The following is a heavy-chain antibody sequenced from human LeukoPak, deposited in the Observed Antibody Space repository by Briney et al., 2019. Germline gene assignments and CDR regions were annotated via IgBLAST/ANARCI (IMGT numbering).Heavy chain of an antibody. V-gene: IGHV3-21*01. CDR2: ISSSSSYI. J-gene: IGHJ6*02. D-gene: IGHD2-2*01. CDR3: ARDQGCSSTSCYAPGMDV. CDR1: GFTFSSYS. Sequence: PGGSLRLSCAASGFTFSSYSMNWVRQAPGKGLEWVSSISSSSSYIYYADSVKGRFTISRDNAKNSLYLQMNSLRAEDTAVYYCARDQGCSSTSCYAPGMDVWGQGTTVTVSS.